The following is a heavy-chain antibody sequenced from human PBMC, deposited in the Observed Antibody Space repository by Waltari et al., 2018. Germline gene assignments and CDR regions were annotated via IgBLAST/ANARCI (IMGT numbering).Heavy chain of an antibody. J-gene: IGHJ4*02. D-gene: IGHD3-16*01. Sequence: QLQLVQSGAEVRQPGASVKVSCKASGYTFRNYYIHWVRQAPGQGREYLGRIDPSGGRTTYTQKFQGRITMTMDTSTTTVYMEINSLRSEDTAIYYCARGRTESLWALIVYWGQGTLLTVSS. CDR2: IDPSGGRT. CDR3: ARGRTESLWALIVY. CDR1: GYTFRNYY. V-gene: IGHV1-46*01.